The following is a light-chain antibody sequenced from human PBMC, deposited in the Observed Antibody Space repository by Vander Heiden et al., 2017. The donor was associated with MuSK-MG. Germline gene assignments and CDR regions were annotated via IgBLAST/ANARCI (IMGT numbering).Light chain of an antibody. CDR3: QQSYTTPPIT. CDR1: QSISNS. CDR2: AAS. J-gene: IGKJ5*01. V-gene: IGKV1-39*01. Sequence: DIQMTQSPSSLSASVGDRVTITCRASQSISNSLNWYQQKPGKAPKVLIYAASRLQSGVPLRFSGSGSGTDFTLTISSLQPEDFATYYCQQSYTTPPITFGPGTRLEIK.